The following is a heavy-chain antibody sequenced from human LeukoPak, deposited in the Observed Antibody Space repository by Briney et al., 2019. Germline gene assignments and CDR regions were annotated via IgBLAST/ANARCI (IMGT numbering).Heavy chain of an antibody. V-gene: IGHV4-30-2*01. CDR1: GGSISSGGYY. D-gene: IGHD3-22*01. CDR2: IYHSGST. CDR3: ARDHYYYDSSGYSREVSLPSPAFDI. J-gene: IGHJ3*02. Sequence: SETLSLTCTVSGGSISSGGYYWSWIRQPPGKGLEWIGYIYHSGSTYYNPSLKSRVTISVDRSKNQFSLKLSSVTAADTAVYYCARDHYYYDSSGYSREVSLPSPAFDIWGQGTMVTVSS.